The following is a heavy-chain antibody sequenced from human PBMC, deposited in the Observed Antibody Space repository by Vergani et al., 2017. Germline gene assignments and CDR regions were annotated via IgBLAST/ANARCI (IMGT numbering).Heavy chain of an antibody. CDR1: GFTFSSYA. D-gene: IGHD2-2*01. CDR3: AKSPPIVVVPAAIRRWAWGVFDY. V-gene: IGHV3-23*04. Sequence: VQLVESGGGVVQPGRSLRLSCAASGFTFSSYAMSWVRQAPGKGLEWVSAISGSGGSTYYADSVKGRFTISRDNSKNTLYLQMNSLRAEDTAVYYCAKSPPIVVVPAAIRRWAWGVFDYWGQGTLVTVSS. CDR2: ISGSGGST. J-gene: IGHJ4*02.